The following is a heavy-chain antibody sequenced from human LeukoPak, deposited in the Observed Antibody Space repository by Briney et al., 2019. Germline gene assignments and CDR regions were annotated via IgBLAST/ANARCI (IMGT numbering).Heavy chain of an antibody. CDR2: INHSGST. CDR3: AREGKYSSGWYGDNWFDP. V-gene: IGHV4-34*01. Sequence: PETLSLTCAVYGGSFSGYYWSWIRQPPGKGLEWIGEINHSGSTNYNPSLKSRVTISVDTSKNQFSLKLSSVTAADTAVYYCAREGKYSSGWYGDNWFDPWGQGTLVTVSS. CDR1: GGSFSGYY. J-gene: IGHJ5*02. D-gene: IGHD6-19*01.